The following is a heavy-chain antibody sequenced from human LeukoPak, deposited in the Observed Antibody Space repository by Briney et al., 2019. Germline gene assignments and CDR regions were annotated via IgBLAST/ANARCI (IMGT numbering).Heavy chain of an antibody. CDR3: ARGRPVWGSYRHNWFDP. J-gene: IGHJ5*02. Sequence: SETLPLTCTVSGGSISSSSYYWSWIRQPPGKGLEWIGEINHSGSTNYNPSLKSRVTISIDTSKNQFSLKLSSVTAADTAVYYCARGRPVWGSYRHNWFDPWGQGTLVTVSS. CDR2: INHSGST. D-gene: IGHD3-16*02. CDR1: GGSISSSSYY. V-gene: IGHV4-39*07.